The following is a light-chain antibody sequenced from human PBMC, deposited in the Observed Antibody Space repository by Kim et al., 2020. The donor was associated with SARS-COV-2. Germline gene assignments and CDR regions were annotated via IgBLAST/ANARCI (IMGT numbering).Light chain of an antibody. V-gene: IGLV1-51*01. CDR1: SSNIENNY. Sequence: QPALTQPPSVSAAPGQKVTISCSGSSSNIENNYVSWYQQLPGTAPKLLIFDNDERPSGIPDRFSGSKSGTSATLGITGLQTGDEADYYCGTWDSNLSVYVFGTGTKVTVL. CDR3: GTWDSNLSVYV. CDR2: DND. J-gene: IGLJ1*01.